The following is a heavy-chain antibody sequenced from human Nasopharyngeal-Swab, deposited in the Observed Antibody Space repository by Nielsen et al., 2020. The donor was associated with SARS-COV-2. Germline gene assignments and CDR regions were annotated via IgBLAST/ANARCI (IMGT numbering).Heavy chain of an antibody. CDR3: ARTGREYCSSTSFYSYYYYYMDV. D-gene: IGHD2-2*01. V-gene: IGHV4-59*01. CDR2: IYYSGST. CDR1: GGSISSYY. Sequence: SETLSLTCTVSGGSISSYYWSWLRQPPGKGLEWIGYIYYSGSTNYNPSLKSRVTISVDTSKNQFSLKLSSVTAADTAVYYCARTGREYCSSTSFYSYYYYYMDVWGKGTTVTVSS. J-gene: IGHJ6*03.